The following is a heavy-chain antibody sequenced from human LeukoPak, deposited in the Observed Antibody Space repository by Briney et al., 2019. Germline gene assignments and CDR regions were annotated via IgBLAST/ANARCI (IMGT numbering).Heavy chain of an antibody. J-gene: IGHJ4*02. CDR2: INHSGST. CDR3: ARPTGYSSGWYGY. D-gene: IGHD6-19*01. Sequence: SETPSLTCAVYGGSFSGYYWSWIRQPPGKGLEWIGEINHSGSTNYNPSLKSRVTISVDTSKNQFSLKLSSVTAADTAVYYCARPTGYSSGWYGYWGXGTLVTVSS. CDR1: GGSFSGYY. V-gene: IGHV4-34*01.